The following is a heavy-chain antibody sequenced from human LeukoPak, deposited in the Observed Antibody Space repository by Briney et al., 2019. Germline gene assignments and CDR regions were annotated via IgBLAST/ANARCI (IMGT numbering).Heavy chain of an antibody. CDR2: IYYSGST. J-gene: IGHJ4*02. Sequence: KPSETLSLTCTVSGGSISSSSYYWGWIRQPPGKGLEWIGSIYYSGSTYYNPSLKSRLTISLDTSKRQFSLKMTSMTAADTAVYYCASLRDDGGNYPRFDYWGQGALVTVSS. CDR3: ASLRDDGGNYPRFDY. V-gene: IGHV4-39*07. CDR1: GGSISSSSYY. D-gene: IGHD4-23*01.